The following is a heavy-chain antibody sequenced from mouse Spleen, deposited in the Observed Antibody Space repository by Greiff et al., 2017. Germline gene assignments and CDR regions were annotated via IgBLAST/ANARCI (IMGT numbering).Heavy chain of an antibody. CDR2: IYPRSGNT. CDR1: GYTFTSYG. V-gene: IGHV1-81*01. CDR3: ARRDYYDGSYVSPYYAMDY. J-gene: IGHJ4*01. Sequence: QVQLQQSGAELARPGASVKLSCKASGYTFTSYGISWVKQRTGQGLEWIGEIYPRSGNTYYNEKFKGKATLTADKSSSTAYMELRSLTSEDSAVYFCARRDYYDGSYVSPYYAMDYWGQGTSVTVSS. D-gene: IGHD1-1*01.